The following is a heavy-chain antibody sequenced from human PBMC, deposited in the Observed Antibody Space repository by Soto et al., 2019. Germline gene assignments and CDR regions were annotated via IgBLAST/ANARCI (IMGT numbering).Heavy chain of an antibody. D-gene: IGHD6-19*01. CDR3: VSPAVAGFNWFDP. J-gene: IGHJ5*02. Sequence: GESLKISCAASGFTFSDYYMSWIRQAPGKGLEWVSYISSSGSTIYYADSVKGRFTISRDNAKNSLYLQMNSLRAEDTAVYYCVSPAVAGFNWFDPWGQGTLVTVSS. V-gene: IGHV3-11*01. CDR2: ISSSGSTI. CDR1: GFTFSDYY.